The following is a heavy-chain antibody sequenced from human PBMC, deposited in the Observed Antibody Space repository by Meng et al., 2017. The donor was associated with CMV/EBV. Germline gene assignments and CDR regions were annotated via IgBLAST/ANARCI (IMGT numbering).Heavy chain of an antibody. V-gene: IGHV1-8*03. CDR3: ARGGLWFGEFIPSNWFDP. J-gene: IGHJ5*02. D-gene: IGHD3-10*01. CDR2: MNPNSGNT. Sequence: ASVKVPCKASGYTFTSYDINWVRQATGQGLEWMGWMNPNSGNTGYAQKFQGRVTITRNTSISTAYMELSSLRSEDTAVYYCARGGLWFGEFIPSNWFDPWGQGTLVTVSS. CDR1: GYTFTSYD.